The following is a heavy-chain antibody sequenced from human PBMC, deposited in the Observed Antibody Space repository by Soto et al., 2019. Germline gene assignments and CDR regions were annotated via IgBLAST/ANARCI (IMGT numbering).Heavy chain of an antibody. CDR2: TYYRSNWNR. V-gene: IGHV6-1*01. CDR1: GNSRSKNRAA. Sequence: SPTLFHTGGVSGNSRSKNRAAWIWIRHAPWRGLEWLGRTYYRSNWNRDYAVSMRGRITIKPDTSKNQFSLQLNSVTPEDTAVYYCARGVAGSGFDYWVQGTLVTVSS. J-gene: IGHJ4*02. D-gene: IGHD1-26*01. CDR3: ARGVAGSGFDY.